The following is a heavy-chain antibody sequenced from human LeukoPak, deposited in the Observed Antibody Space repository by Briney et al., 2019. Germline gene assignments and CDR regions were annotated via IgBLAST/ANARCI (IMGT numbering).Heavy chain of an antibody. J-gene: IGHJ3*02. D-gene: IGHD6-25*01. CDR3: ARFRAATAFDI. Sequence: PGGSLRLSCAASGFTFSSYWMSWVRQAPGKGLEWVANIKQDGSEKYYVDSVKGRFTISGDNAKNSLYLQMNSLRAEDTVVYYCARFRAATAFDIWGQGTMVTVSS. CDR1: GFTFSSYW. V-gene: IGHV3-7*01. CDR2: IKQDGSEK.